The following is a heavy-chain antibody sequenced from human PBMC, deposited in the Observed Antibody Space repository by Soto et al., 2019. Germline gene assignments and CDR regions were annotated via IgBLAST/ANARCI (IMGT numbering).Heavy chain of an antibody. CDR3: ARDKITGLFDY. Sequence: SETLSLTCTVSGGSISSSRCHWGWIRQPPGKGLEWIASIKYSGTTFYNPSLKSRVTLSVDTSKNQFALKLTSVTAADTAVYYCARDKITGLFDYWGQGTLVTVSS. CDR2: IKYSGTT. CDR1: GGSISSSRCH. D-gene: IGHD2-8*02. V-gene: IGHV4-39*02. J-gene: IGHJ4*02.